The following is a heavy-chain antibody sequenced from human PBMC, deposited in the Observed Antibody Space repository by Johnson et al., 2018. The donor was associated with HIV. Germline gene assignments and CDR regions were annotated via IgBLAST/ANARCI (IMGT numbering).Heavy chain of an antibody. D-gene: IGHD2-8*01. CDR2: ISADGGHT. CDR3: AEGGGGVSPDAFDG. CDR1: GFTFSTFA. J-gene: IGHJ3*01. V-gene: IGHV3-23*04. Sequence: VQLVESGGGLVQPGGSLRLSCAASGFTFSTFAMSWVRQAPGKGLEWVSGISADGGHTYYGDSVKGRFTVSRDNSKNTLYLQMNSLRAEDTAVYYCAEGGGGVSPDAFDGWGQGTLVTVSS.